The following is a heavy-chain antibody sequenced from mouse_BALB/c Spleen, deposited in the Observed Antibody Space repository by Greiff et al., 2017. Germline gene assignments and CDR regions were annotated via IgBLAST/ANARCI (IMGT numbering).Heavy chain of an antibody. D-gene: IGHD2-2*01. CDR1: GFTFSSFG. CDR2: ISSGSSTI. CDR3: ARSRGYGYFDY. V-gene: IGHV5-17*02. J-gene: IGHJ2*01. Sequence: EVHLVESGGGLVQPGGSRKLSCAASGFTFSSFGMHWVRQAPEKGLEWVAYISSGSSTIYYADTVKGRFTISRDNPKNTLFLQMTSLRSEDTAMYYCARSRGYGYFDYWGQGTTLTVSS.